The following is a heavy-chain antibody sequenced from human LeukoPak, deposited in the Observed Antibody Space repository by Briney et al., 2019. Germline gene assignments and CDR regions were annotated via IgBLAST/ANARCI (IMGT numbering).Heavy chain of an antibody. CDR2: ILHSGRS. J-gene: IGHJ4*02. D-gene: IGHD3-3*01. V-gene: IGHV4-30-2*01. Sequence: PSQTLSLTCAVSGFSITSDTYCWSWIRQPPGKGREWIVYILHSGRSYYNPALKSRVTISIDSSKSQFSLKLSSMTAADTAVYYCARTRDFWSGYFDYWGQGTLVTVSS. CDR1: GFSITSDTYC. CDR3: ARTRDFWSGYFDY.